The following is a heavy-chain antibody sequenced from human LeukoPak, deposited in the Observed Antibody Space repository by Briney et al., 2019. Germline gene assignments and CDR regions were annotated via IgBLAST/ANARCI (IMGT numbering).Heavy chain of an antibody. CDR3: ARGVPAADAFDI. CDR1: GGSISNYY. Sequence: SETLSLTCTVSGGSISNYYRSWIRQPAGKGLEWIGRIYTSGTTNYNPSLKSRVTMSVETSKNQFSLKLNSVTAADTAVYYCARGVPAADAFDIWGQGSMVTVSS. V-gene: IGHV4-4*07. J-gene: IGHJ3*02. D-gene: IGHD2-2*01. CDR2: IYTSGTT.